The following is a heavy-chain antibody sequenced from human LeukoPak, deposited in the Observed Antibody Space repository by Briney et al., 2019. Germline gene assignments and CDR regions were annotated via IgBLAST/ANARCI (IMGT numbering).Heavy chain of an antibody. V-gene: IGHV3-23*01. Sequence: GGSLRLSCAASGFTFRSTVMTWVRQAPGKGLEWVSTISPDGKYIYYADSLRGRFTISRDNSKNTLYLQMNSLRAEDTAVYYCAKDSRITIFGVVIDGVYGMDVWGQGTTVTVSS. CDR1: GFTFRSTV. CDR2: ISPDGKYI. J-gene: IGHJ6*02. D-gene: IGHD3-3*01. CDR3: AKDSRITIFGVVIDGVYGMDV.